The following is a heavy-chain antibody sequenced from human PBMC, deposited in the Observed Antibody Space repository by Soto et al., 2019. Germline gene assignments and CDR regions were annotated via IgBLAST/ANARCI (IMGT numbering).Heavy chain of an antibody. V-gene: IGHV3-74*03. J-gene: IGHJ6*02. CDR2: VNNDGTDT. CDR1: GFTFSTYW. CDR3: ARGGLQHALDG. D-gene: IGHD6-13*01. Sequence: EVQLVESGGGVVQPGGSLRLSCAASGFTFSTYWMYWVRQAPGKGLVWVSRVNNDGTDTTHADSVKGRFTISRDNAENTLYLQRNSLRAEDTAVYYGARGGLQHALDGWGQGSTVTVSS.